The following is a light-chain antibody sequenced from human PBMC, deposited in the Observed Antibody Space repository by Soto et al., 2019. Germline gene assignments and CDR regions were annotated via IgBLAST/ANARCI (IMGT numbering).Light chain of an antibody. V-gene: IGLV2-11*01. CDR1: SSDVGGYKY. CDR2: DVS. CDR3: CSYAGSYTYV. J-gene: IGLJ1*01. Sequence: QSALTQPRSVSGSPGQSVTISCTGTSSDVGGYKYVSWYQQYPGKAPKLMFYDVSKRPSGVPDRFSGSKSGNTASLTISGLQAEDEDDYYCCSYAGSYTYVFGTGTKLTVL.